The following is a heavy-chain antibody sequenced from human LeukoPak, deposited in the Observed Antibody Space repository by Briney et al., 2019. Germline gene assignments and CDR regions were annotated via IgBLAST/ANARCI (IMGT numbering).Heavy chain of an antibody. V-gene: IGHV3-30*18. D-gene: IGHD3-22*01. Sequence: GGSLRLSCEASGFTLSTYGMHWVRQAPGKGLEWVAVISYDGRIKYYSDSVNGRFTISRDYSKNTLYLQMSSLRIEDTAVYYCAKDSRAYYYDSSAYYFRSWGQGTLVIVSS. CDR1: GFTLSTYG. CDR3: AKDSRAYYYDSSAYYFRS. J-gene: IGHJ5*02. CDR2: ISYDGRIK.